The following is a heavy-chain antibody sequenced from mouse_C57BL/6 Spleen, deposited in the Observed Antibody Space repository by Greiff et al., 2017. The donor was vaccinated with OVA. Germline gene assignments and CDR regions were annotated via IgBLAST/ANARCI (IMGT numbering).Heavy chain of an antibody. CDR3: TPHYYGGFDY. V-gene: IGHV6-6*01. Sequence: EVKVEESGGGLVQPGGSMKLSCAASGFTFSDAWMDWVRQSPEKGLEWVAEIRNKANNPATYYAESVKGRFTISRDDSKSSVYLQMNSLRAEDTGIYYCTPHYYGGFDYWGQGTTLTVSS. CDR2: IRNKANNPAT. J-gene: IGHJ2*01. D-gene: IGHD1-2*01. CDR1: GFTFSDAW.